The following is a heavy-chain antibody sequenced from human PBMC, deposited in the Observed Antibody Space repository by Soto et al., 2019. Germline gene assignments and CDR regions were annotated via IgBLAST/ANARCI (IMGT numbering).Heavy chain of an antibody. J-gene: IGHJ5*02. V-gene: IGHV4-39*01. CDR2: IHYSGGT. D-gene: IGHD2-15*01. CDR1: GGSISTSGYS. Sequence: SETLSLTCTVSGGSISTSGYSWGWIRQPPGKGLEWIGSIHYSGGTYYNPPLKSRVTMSVDTSKNHFSLKLSSVTAADTAVYYCARHRYCSGGSCYHLDNWFDPWGQGTLVTVSS. CDR3: ARHRYCSGGSCYHLDNWFDP.